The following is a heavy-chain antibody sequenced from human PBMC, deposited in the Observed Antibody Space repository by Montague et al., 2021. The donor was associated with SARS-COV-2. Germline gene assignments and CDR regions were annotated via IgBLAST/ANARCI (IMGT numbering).Heavy chain of an antibody. D-gene: IGHD3-10*01. CDR1: GGSISNYH. J-gene: IGHJ6*02. CDR2: IYYSGST. CDR3: ARQLRVRRTWQVGDYNHYGMDV. V-gene: IGHV4-59*08. Sequence: SETLSLTCTVSGGSISNYHWNWIRQPPGKGLEWIVYIYYSGSTNYNPSLQSRVTISVDTSRNQFSLRLTSVTAADTAVYYCARQLRVRRTWQVGDYNHYGMDVWGQGTTVSVSS.